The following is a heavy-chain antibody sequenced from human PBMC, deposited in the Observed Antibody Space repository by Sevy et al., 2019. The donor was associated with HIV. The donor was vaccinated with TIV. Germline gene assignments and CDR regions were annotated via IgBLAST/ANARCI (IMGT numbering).Heavy chain of an antibody. V-gene: IGHV3-48*03. CDR3: ARDFRHDYDFWSGYFDY. CDR1: GFTFSSYE. Sequence: GGSLRLSRAASGFTFSSYEMNWVRQAPGKGLEWVSYISSSGSTIYYADSVKGRFTISRDNAKNSLYLQMNSLRAEDTAVYYCARDFRHDYDFWSGYFDYWGQGTLVTVSS. D-gene: IGHD3-3*01. J-gene: IGHJ4*02. CDR2: ISSSGSTI.